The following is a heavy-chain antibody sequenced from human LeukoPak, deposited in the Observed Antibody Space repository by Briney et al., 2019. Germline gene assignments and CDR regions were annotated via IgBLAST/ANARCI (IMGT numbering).Heavy chain of an antibody. Sequence: PSETPSLTCTVSGGSISSYYWTWIRQPPGKGLEWIGYIYYSGSTNYNPSLKSRVTISEDTSKNQFSLKVSSVTAADTAVYYCARGRRYHDYWGQGILVTVSS. CDR2: IYYSGST. CDR3: ARGRRYHDY. V-gene: IGHV4-59*01. J-gene: IGHJ4*02. D-gene: IGHD2-2*01. CDR1: GGSISSYY.